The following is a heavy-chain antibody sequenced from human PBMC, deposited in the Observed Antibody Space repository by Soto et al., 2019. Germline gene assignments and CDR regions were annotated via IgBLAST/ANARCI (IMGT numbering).Heavy chain of an antibody. CDR3: EGDLGVSTRPKGY. V-gene: IGHV3-7*03. CDR1: GFTFNSYW. Sequence: EVQLVESGGGLVQPGGSLRLSCAASGFTFNSYWVNWVRQAPGKGLEWVANINQDGSDKYYVDSVKGRFTISRDNVKNTRFLQLNRLRAEETAIYYCEGDLGVSTRPKGYWGQGTLVTVSS. CDR2: INQDGSDK. D-gene: IGHD2-8*01. J-gene: IGHJ4*02.